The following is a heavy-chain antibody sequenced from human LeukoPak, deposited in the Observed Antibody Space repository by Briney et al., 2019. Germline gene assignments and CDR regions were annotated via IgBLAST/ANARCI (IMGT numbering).Heavy chain of an antibody. Sequence: SETLSLTCTVSGGSISSSSYYWGWIRQPPGKGLEWIGSIYYSGSTYYNPSLKSRVTISVDTSKNQFSLKLSSVTAADTAVYYCARTGPRRQWLEKNNWFDPWGQGTLVTVSS. CDR3: ARTGPRRQWLEKNNWFDP. V-gene: IGHV4-39*01. CDR2: IYYSGST. D-gene: IGHD6-19*01. J-gene: IGHJ5*02. CDR1: GGSISSSSYY.